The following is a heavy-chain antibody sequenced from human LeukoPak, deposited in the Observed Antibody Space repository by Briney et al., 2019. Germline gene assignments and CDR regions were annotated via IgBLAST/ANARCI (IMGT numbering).Heavy chain of an antibody. CDR3: ARHRVGIYSRNHAFDI. CDR2: IHPGDSDT. D-gene: IGHD1-26*01. V-gene: IGHV5-51*01. J-gene: IGHJ3*02. CDR1: GYSFTSYW. Sequence: GESLKISCKGSGYSFTSYWIGWVRQMPGKGLEWMGIIHPGDSDTRYSPSFQGQVTISADKSSSTAYLQWSSLKASDTAMYYCARHRVGIYSRNHAFDIWGQGTMVTVST.